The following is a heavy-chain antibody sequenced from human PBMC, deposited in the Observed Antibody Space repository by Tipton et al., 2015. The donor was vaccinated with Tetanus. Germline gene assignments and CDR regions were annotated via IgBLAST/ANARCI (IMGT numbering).Heavy chain of an antibody. CDR1: GDSITDYY. CDR2: IYHTGST. Sequence: TLSLTCTVSGDSITDYYWSWIRQPPGKGLQWIAYIYHTGSTNYNPSLKSRVTISVDTSKNQFSLRLIPLTAADTAVYCCARSRGYDFWGGPSTIDAFDIWGQGTLVTVSS. V-gene: IGHV4-59*01. J-gene: IGHJ3*02. D-gene: IGHD3-3*01. CDR3: ARSRGYDFWGGPSTIDAFDI.